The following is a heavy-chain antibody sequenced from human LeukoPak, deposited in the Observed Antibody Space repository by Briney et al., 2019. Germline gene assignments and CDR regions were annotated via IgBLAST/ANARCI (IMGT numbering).Heavy chain of an antibody. V-gene: IGHV6-1*01. J-gene: IGHJ3*01. CDR3: ARGGASPGRNAFDV. CDR1: GDSVSSNSVA. Sequence: SQTLSLTCAISGDSVSSNSVAWNWIRQSPSRGLEWLGRTYYRSKWYNDYAVSVKSRISINPDTSKNQFSLQLNSVTPEDTAVYYCARGGASPGRNAFDVWSQGTMVTVSS. CDR2: TYYRSKWYN. D-gene: IGHD1-26*01.